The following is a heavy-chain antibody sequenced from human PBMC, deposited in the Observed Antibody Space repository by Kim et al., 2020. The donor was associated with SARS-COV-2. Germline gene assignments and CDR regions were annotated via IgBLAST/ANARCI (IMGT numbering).Heavy chain of an antibody. CDR2: IYSGGST. J-gene: IGHJ6*02. D-gene: IGHD5-12*01. Sequence: GGSLRLSCAASGFTVSSNYMSWVRQAPGKGLEWVSVIYSGGSTFYADSVKGRFTISRDTSKNTLSLQMNSLRAEDTAVYYCARDGYNEYYGMDVWGQGTTVTVSS. V-gene: IGHV3-53*01. CDR3: ARDGYNEYYGMDV. CDR1: GFTVSSNY.